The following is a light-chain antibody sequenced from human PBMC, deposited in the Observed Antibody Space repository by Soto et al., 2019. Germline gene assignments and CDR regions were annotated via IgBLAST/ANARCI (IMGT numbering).Light chain of an antibody. CDR3: QQYGSPLT. V-gene: IGKV3-15*01. CDR1: QSVSRN. CDR2: GAS. Sequence: EIVMTQSPATLSVSPGERATLSCRASQSVSRNLAWYQQKPGQAPRVLIYGASTRATGIPARFSGSGSGTEFTLTISRLEPEDFAVYYCQQYGSPLTFGGGTKVDIK. J-gene: IGKJ4*01.